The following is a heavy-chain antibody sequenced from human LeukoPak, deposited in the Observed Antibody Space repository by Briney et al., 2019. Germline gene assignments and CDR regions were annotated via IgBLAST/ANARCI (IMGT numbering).Heavy chain of an antibody. D-gene: IGHD3-9*01. CDR3: ARERGNYDILTDYYEGNGFDP. Sequence: ASVKVSCKASGYTFTSYGISWVRQAPGQGLEWMGWIITYNGNTNYAQKLQGTVTMTRDTSISTAYMELTRLRSDDTAVYYCARERGNYDILTDYYEGNGFDPWGQGTLVTVSS. CDR1: GYTFTSYG. J-gene: IGHJ5*02. V-gene: IGHV1-18*01. CDR2: IITYNGNT.